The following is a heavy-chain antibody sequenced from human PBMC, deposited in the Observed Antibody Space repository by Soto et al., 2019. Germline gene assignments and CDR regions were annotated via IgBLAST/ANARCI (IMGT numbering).Heavy chain of an antibody. V-gene: IGHV4-39*01. J-gene: IGHJ4*02. Sequence: PSETLSLTCTVSGGSLSTSNYYWGWIRQPPGKGLEWMGSVYYSGRAYDNPSLKSRVTIFVDTLKSQFSLRLSSVTAADTALYYCARLLYDRSGYYYFDYWGQGIQVTVSS. CDR2: VYYSGRA. CDR3: ARLLYDRSGYYYFDY. CDR1: GGSLSTSNYY. D-gene: IGHD3-22*01.